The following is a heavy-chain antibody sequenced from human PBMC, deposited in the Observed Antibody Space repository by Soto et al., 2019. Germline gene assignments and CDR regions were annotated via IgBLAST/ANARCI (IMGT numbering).Heavy chain of an antibody. V-gene: IGHV4-34*01. CDR1: GGSCGGYC. J-gene: IGHJ4*02. D-gene: IGHD3-9*01. CDR2: INQSGST. CDR3: ARGENVLRYFDWFS. Sequence: PSGTLSLTCAVDGGSCGGYCWSWIRQPPGKGLEWIGEINQSGSTNYNPSLKSRVIISADRSRKQFSLKLSSVTAADTAVYYCARGENVLRYFDWFSWGQGTLVTVSS.